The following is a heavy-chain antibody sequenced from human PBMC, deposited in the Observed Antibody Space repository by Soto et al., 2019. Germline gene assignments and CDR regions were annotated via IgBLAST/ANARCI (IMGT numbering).Heavy chain of an antibody. D-gene: IGHD6-13*01. CDR2: IKSKTDGGTT. CDR1: GFTFSNAW. Sequence: GGSLRLSCAASGFTFSNAWMSWVRQAPGKGLEWVGRIKSKTDGGTTDYAAPVKGRFTISRDDSKNTLYLQMNSLKTEDTAVYYCTIHKRYSSSSPFDYWGQGTLVTVSS. J-gene: IGHJ4*02. CDR3: TIHKRYSSSSPFDY. V-gene: IGHV3-15*01.